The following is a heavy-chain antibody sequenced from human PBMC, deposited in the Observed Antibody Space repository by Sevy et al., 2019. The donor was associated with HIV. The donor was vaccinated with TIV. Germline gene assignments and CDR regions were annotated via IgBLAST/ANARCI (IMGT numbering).Heavy chain of an antibody. CDR3: ARGLPLTYYGFWSGPQLDAFDI. Sequence: ASVKVSCKASGYTFTSYDINWVRQATGQGLEWMGWMNPNSGNTGYAQKFQGRVTMTRNTSISTAYMELSSLRSEDTAVYYCARGLPLTYYGFWSGPQLDAFDIWGQGTMVTVSS. J-gene: IGHJ3*02. D-gene: IGHD3-3*01. V-gene: IGHV1-8*01. CDR2: MNPNSGNT. CDR1: GYTFTSYD.